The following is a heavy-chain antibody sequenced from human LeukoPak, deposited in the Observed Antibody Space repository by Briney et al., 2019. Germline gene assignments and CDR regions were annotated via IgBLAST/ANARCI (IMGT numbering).Heavy chain of an antibody. CDR1: GGSISSYS. CDR2: MYTSGST. Sequence: PSETLSLTCAVSGGSISSYSWSWIRQPAGKGLEWIGRMYTSGSTNYNPSLKSRVSMSLDTSKNQFSLKLTSVTAPDTAVYYCARSNSPSRFDPWGQGTLATVSS. CDR3: ARSNSPSRFDP. V-gene: IGHV4-4*07. D-gene: IGHD2/OR15-2a*01. J-gene: IGHJ5*02.